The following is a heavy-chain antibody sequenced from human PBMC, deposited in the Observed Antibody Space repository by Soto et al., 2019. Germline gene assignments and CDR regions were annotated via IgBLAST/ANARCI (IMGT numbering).Heavy chain of an antibody. CDR3: ARGRTVRNYADDSSDYFYFFDY. Sequence: SSETLSLTCTVSGDSISTFYWGWMRQSPGKELEWIGYVYYTGSTNYNPSLKSRVTISVDRSKNQFSLKLTSANAADTAVYYCARGRTVRNYADDSSDYFYFFDYWGQGTQVTVSS. CDR2: VYYTGST. CDR1: GDSISTFY. V-gene: IGHV4-59*01. J-gene: IGHJ4*02. D-gene: IGHD3-22*01.